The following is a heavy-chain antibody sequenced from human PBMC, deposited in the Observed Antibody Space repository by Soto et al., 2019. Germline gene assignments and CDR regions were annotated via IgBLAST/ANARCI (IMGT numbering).Heavy chain of an antibody. CDR1: GFTFGSYW. CDR3: ARDYWRYQLICCIHAV. D-gene: IGHD2-2*01. V-gene: IGHV3-7*01. Sequence: GGSLRLSCAASGFTFGSYWMSWVRQAPGKGLEWVANIKEDGSEKYYVDSVKGRFTISRDNAKNSLYLQMNSLRAEDTAVYYCARDYWRYQLICCIHAVWGKGTTVTVSS. J-gene: IGHJ6*04. CDR2: IKEDGSEK.